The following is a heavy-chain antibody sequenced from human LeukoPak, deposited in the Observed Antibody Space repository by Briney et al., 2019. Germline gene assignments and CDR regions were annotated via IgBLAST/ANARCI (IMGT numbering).Heavy chain of an antibody. CDR2: INWNGGST. J-gene: IGHJ4*02. D-gene: IGHD1-26*01. CDR1: GFTFDDYG. CDR3: AIHGPLGATFY. V-gene: IGHV3-20*04. Sequence: GGSLRLSCAASGFTFDDYGMSWVRQAPGKGLERVSGINWNGGSTGYADSVKGRFTISRDNAKNSLYLQMNSLRAEDTALYYCAIHGPLGATFYWGQGTLVTVSS.